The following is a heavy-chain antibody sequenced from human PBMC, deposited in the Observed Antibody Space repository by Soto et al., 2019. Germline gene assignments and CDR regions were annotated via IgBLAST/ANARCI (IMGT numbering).Heavy chain of an antibody. CDR2: TSYDGSNK. CDR1: GFTFRSYV. J-gene: IGHJ4*02. D-gene: IGHD3-16*01. Sequence: QVQLVESGGGVVQPGTSLRLSCVGSGFTFRSYVIHWVRQAPGKGLEWVALTSYDGSNKFYDDSVKGRFTISRDNSRNTVDLQMESLKLEDTALYYCARLGTTGGLDVWGQGTLVSVSS. CDR3: ARLGTTGGLDV. V-gene: IGHV3-30*19.